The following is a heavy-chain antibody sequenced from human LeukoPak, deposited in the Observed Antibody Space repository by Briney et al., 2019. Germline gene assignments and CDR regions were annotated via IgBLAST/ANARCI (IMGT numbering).Heavy chain of an antibody. CDR1: GFSSRSYG. D-gene: IGHD3-10*01. CDR2: IRYNGSNK. J-gene: IGHJ4*02. CDR3: AKDDAWLWFGE. V-gene: IGHV3-30*02. Sequence: RGGSLRLSRVEPGFSSRSYGMHWVRAAPRKGLGWVAFIRYNGSNKYYADSVKGRFTISRDNSKNTLYLEVISLTAEDTAVYYCAKDDAWLWFGEWSQGTLVTVSS.